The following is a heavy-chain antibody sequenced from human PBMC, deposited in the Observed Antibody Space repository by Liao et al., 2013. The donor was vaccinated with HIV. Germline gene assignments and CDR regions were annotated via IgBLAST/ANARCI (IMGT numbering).Heavy chain of an antibody. CDR1: GASISSGSYY. CDR2: IYTSGST. CDR3: ARDGDISHAFDI. Sequence: QVQLQESGPGLVKPSQTLSLTCTVSGASISSGSYYWSWIRQPAGKGLEWIGRIYTSGSTNYNPSLKSRVTISVDTSKNQFSLKLSSVTAADTAVYYCARDGDISHAFDIWGQGTMVTVSS. D-gene: IGHD2-15*01. J-gene: IGHJ3*02. V-gene: IGHV4-61*02.